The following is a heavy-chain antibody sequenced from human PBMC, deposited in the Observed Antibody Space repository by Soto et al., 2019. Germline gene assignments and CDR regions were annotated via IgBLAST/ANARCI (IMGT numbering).Heavy chain of an antibody. Sequence: QVQLVESGGGVVQPGRSLRLSCAASGFTFSSYGMHWVRQAPGKGLEWVAVISYDGSNKYYADSVKGRFTISRDNSKNTLYLQMNSLRAEDTAVYYWAKDWGIAGAGTSSYGMDVWGQGTTVTVSS. CDR2: ISYDGSNK. V-gene: IGHV3-30*18. CDR3: AKDWGIAGAGTSSYGMDV. J-gene: IGHJ6*02. D-gene: IGHD6-19*01. CDR1: GFTFSSYG.